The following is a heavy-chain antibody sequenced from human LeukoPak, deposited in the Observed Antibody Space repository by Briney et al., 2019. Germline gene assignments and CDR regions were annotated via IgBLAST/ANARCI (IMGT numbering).Heavy chain of an antibody. V-gene: IGHV3-23*01. J-gene: IGHJ6*02. CDR3: AKDPRAPPYYYYGMDV. CDR2: ISGSGGST. CDR1: GFTFSFYA. Sequence: GGSLRLSCAASGFTFSFYAMSWVRQAPGKGLEWVSVISGSGGSTYYAASVKGRFTISRDNSKNTLYLQMNSLRAEDTAVYYCAKDPRAPPYYYYGMDVWGQGTTVTVSS.